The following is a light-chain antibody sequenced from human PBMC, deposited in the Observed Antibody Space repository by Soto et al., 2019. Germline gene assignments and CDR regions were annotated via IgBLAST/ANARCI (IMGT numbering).Light chain of an antibody. V-gene: IGKV1-27*01. Sequence: DIQMTQAPSSLSASVGDRVTITCRARQDISTYLAWSQQKPGKVPKLLISAAYTLQSGDPPRFSGSGSGTDFTLTNSSLQPEDVASYYCQKYDNAPLTFGGGTKVEIK. J-gene: IGKJ4*01. CDR1: QDISTY. CDR2: AAY. CDR3: QKYDNAPLT.